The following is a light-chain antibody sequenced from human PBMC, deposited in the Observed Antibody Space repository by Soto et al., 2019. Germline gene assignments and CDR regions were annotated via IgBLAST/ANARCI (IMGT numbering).Light chain of an antibody. CDR3: QQLRMYPST. CDR2: AAS. Sequence: DIQMTQYPSSLSASVGDRFTITCLASQGIAIYLAWYQQKPWEAPKLLIYAASTLYGGVPSRFSGSGSGTDFALTITSLQAEDFATYYCQQLRMYPSTFGGGTKVDIK. J-gene: IGKJ4*01. V-gene: IGKV1-9*01. CDR1: QGIAIY.